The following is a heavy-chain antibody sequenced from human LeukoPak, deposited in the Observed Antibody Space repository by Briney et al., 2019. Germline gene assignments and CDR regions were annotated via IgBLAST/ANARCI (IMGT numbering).Heavy chain of an antibody. J-gene: IGHJ4*02. CDR2: IHPNSGKT. Sequence: ASVKVPCKASGYTFRSYEINWVRQAPGQGLEWVGWIHPNSGKTGYAQKFQGRVTMTRDTSTETAFMELSSLKFDDTAIFYCARGHYGGNRYFDIWGQGTLVTVSS. D-gene: IGHD4-23*01. V-gene: IGHV1-8*01. CDR3: ARGHYGGNRYFDI. CDR1: GYTFRSYE.